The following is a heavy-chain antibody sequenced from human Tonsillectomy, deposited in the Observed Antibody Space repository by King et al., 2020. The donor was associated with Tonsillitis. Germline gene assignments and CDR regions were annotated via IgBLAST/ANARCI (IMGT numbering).Heavy chain of an antibody. CDR3: AKVEIAYDY. V-gene: IGHV3-30*18. CDR1: GFTFSSYG. J-gene: IGHJ4*02. D-gene: IGHD3-22*01. CDR2: ISYDGSDK. Sequence: VQLVESGGGVVQPGRSLRLSCAASGFTFSSYGMHWVRQAPGKGLEWVALISYDGSDKYYADSVKGRFTISRDNSKNTLYLQMNSLTAEDTAVYYCAKVEIAYDYWGQGTLVTVSS.